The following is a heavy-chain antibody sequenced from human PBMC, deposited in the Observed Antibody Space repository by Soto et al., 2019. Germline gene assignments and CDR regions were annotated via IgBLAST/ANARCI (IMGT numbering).Heavy chain of an antibody. D-gene: IGHD4-17*01. CDR3: ARDSATVTTSTFDY. Sequence: SETLSLTCTVSGGSISSGNYYWSWIRQHPGKGLEWIGYIYYSGSPYYNPSLKSRVTISVDTSKNQFSLKLSSVTAADTAVYYCARDSATVTTSTFDYWGQGTLVTVS. CDR1: GGSISSGNYY. CDR2: IYYSGSP. V-gene: IGHV4-31*03. J-gene: IGHJ4*02.